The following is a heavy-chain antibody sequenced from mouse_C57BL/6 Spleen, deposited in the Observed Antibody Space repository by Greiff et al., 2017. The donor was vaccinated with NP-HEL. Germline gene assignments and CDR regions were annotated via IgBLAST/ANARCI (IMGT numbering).Heavy chain of an antibody. V-gene: IGHV5-12*01. CDR3: ARPHYEDGWYVDV. CDR2: ISNGGGST. CDR1: GFTFSDYY. J-gene: IGHJ1*03. Sequence: EVKVVESGGGLVQPGGSLKLSCAASGFTFSDYYMYWVRQTPEKRLEWVAYISNGGGSTYYPDTVKGRFPISRDNAKNTLFLQMSRLKSEDTAMYYCARPHYEDGWYVDVWGTGTTVTVSS. D-gene: IGHD2-4*01.